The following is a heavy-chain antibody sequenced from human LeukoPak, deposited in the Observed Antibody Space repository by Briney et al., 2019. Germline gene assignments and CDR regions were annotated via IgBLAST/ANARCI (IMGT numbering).Heavy chain of an antibody. CDR1: GYTFTSYD. V-gene: IGHV1-8*01. D-gene: IGHD6-13*01. CDR2: MNPNSGNT. CDR3: ARGSLAAAGIPPSFDY. Sequence: ASVKVSCKASGYTFTSYDINWGRQATGQGLEWMGWMNPNSGNTGYAQKFQGRVTMTRNTSISTAYMELSSLRSEDTAVYYCARGSLAAAGIPPSFDYWGQGTLVTVSS. J-gene: IGHJ4*02.